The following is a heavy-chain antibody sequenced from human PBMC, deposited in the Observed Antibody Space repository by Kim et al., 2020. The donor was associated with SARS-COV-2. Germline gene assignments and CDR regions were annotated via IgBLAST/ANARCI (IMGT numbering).Heavy chain of an antibody. J-gene: IGHJ6*02. CDR1: GFTFSSYW. V-gene: IGHV3-7*01. Sequence: GGSLRLSCAASGFTFSSYWMSWVRQAPGKGLEWVANIKQDGSEKYYVDSVKGRFTISRDNAKNSLYLQMNSLRAEDTAVYYCAREGGYDILTVYYYYGMDVWGQGTTVTVSS. CDR3: AREGGYDILTVYYYYGMDV. D-gene: IGHD3-9*01. CDR2: IKQDGSEK.